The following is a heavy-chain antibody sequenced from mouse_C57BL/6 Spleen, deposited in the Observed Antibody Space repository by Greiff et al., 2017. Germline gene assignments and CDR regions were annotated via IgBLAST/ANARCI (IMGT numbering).Heavy chain of an antibody. CDR2: IDPSDSET. CDR1: GYTFTSYW. CDR3: ARGGEPITTEVPFAY. J-gene: IGHJ3*01. V-gene: IGHV1-52*01. D-gene: IGHD1-1*01. Sequence: QVQLQQPGAELVRPGSSVKLSCKASGYTFTSYWMHWVKQRPIQGLEWIGNIDPSDSETHYNQKFKDKATLTVDKSSSTAYMQLSSLTSEDSAVXYCARGGEPITTEVPFAYWGQGTLVTVSA.